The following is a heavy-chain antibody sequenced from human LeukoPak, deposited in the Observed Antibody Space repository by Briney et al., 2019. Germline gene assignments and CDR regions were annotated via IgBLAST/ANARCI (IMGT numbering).Heavy chain of an antibody. V-gene: IGHV1-69*05. D-gene: IGHD3-10*01. CDR3: ARMAHLPHLHLYGSGSSNWFDP. Sequence: SVKVSCKASGGTFSSYAISWVRQAPGQGLEWMGRIIPIFGTANYAQKFQGGVTITTDESTSTAYMELSSLRSEDTAVYYCARMAHLPHLHLYGSGSSNWFDPWGQGTLVTVSS. CDR2: IIPIFGTA. J-gene: IGHJ5*02. CDR1: GGTFSSYA.